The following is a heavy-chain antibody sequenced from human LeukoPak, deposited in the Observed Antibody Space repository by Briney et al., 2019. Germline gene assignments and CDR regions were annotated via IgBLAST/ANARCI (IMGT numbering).Heavy chain of an antibody. Sequence: SVKVSCKASGCTFSSYAISWVRQAPGQGLEWMGGIIPIFGTANYAQKFQGRVTITTDESTSTAYMELSSLRSEDTAVYYCARTTYDSSGYYPNFDYWGQGTLVTVSS. CDR3: ARTTYDSSGYYPNFDY. J-gene: IGHJ4*02. CDR2: IIPIFGTA. V-gene: IGHV1-69*05. CDR1: GCTFSSYA. D-gene: IGHD3-22*01.